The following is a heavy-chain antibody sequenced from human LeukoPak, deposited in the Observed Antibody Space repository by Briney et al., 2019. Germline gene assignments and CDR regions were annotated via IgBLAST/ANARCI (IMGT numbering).Heavy chain of an antibody. J-gene: IGHJ4*02. Sequence: GGSLRLSCAASGFTFSSYSMNWVRQAPGKGLEWISYITSSGSTIYYTDSVKGRFTVSRDNAKNSLYLQMNSLRAEDTAVYYCASYVWGSYRYRNPFDYWGQGTLVTVSS. CDR1: GFTFSSYS. CDR2: ITSSGSTI. CDR3: ASYVWGSYRYRNPFDY. D-gene: IGHD3-16*02. V-gene: IGHV3-48*04.